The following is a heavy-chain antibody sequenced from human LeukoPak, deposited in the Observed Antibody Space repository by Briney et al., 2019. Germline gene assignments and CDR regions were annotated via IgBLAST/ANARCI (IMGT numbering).Heavy chain of an antibody. CDR3: ARGGQQLGY. V-gene: IGHV3-74*01. CDR2: INGDGSST. CDR1: GFTFSTYW. Sequence: PGGSLRLSCAASGFTFSTYWMHWVRQAPGKGLVWVSRINGDGSSTTYADSVKGRFTISRDNAKNSLYLQMNSLRAEDTAVYYCARGGQQLGYWGQGTPVTVSS. D-gene: IGHD5-24*01. J-gene: IGHJ4*02.